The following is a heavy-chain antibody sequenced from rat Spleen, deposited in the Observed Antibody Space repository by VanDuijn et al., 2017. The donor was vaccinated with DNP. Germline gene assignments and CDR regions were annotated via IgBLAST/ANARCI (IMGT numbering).Heavy chain of an antibody. J-gene: IGHJ2*01. V-gene: IGHV5-20*01. Sequence: EVQLVESGGGLVQPGRSLRLSCTASGFTFSDYYMAWVRQAPTMGLEWVAYIPFDGGNTYYKDSVKGRFTISRDTAKTTLYLQMDSLRSEDTATYYCATPSSYYGDYWGQGVMVTVSS. D-gene: IGHD1-7*01. CDR1: GFTFSDYY. CDR3: ATPSSYYGDY. CDR2: IPFDGGNT.